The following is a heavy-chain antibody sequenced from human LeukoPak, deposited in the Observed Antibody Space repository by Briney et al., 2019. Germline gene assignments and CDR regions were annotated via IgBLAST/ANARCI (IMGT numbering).Heavy chain of an antibody. CDR3: ARGTQYYYGSGSYDYGMDV. J-gene: IGHJ6*02. CDR1: GYSFTSYW. V-gene: IGHV5-51*01. CDR2: IYPGDSDT. Sequence: GESLKISCKGSGYSFTSYWIGWVRQMPGKGLEWMGIIYPGDSDTRYSPSFQGQVTISADKSISTAYLQWSSLKASDTAMYYCARGTQYYYGSGSYDYGMDVWGQGTTVTVSS. D-gene: IGHD3-10*01.